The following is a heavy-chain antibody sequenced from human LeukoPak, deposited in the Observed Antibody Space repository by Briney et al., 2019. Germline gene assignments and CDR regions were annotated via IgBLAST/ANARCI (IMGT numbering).Heavy chain of an antibody. CDR2: MNPNSGNT. Sequence: GASVKVSCKASGYTFTSYDINWVRQATGQGLEWMGWMNPNSGNTGYAQKFQGRVTITRNTSISTAYMELSSLRSEDTAVYYCARGHPNWNYEPYYYYYMDVWGKGTTVTVSS. J-gene: IGHJ6*03. CDR1: GYTFTSYD. D-gene: IGHD1-7*01. V-gene: IGHV1-8*03. CDR3: ARGHPNWNYEPYYYYYMDV.